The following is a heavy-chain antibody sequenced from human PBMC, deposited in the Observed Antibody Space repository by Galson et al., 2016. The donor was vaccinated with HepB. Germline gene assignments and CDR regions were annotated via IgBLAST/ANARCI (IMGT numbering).Heavy chain of an antibody. V-gene: IGHV3-73*01. CDR1: GFTFSGSA. D-gene: IGHD3-3*01. CDR2: IRSKPHSYAT. Sequence: SLRLSCAASGFTFSGSAIHWVRQASGRGLEWVGRIRSKPHSYATAYAASVKGRFITSRDDSKKTAYLQMNSLKTEDTAVYYCTRHRFSDYDFWSGYYGVFDYWGQGTLVTVSS. CDR3: TRHRFSDYDFWSGYYGVFDY. J-gene: IGHJ4*02.